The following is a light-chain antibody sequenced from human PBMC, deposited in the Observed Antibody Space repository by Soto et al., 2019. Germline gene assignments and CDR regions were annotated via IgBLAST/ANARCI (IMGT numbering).Light chain of an antibody. Sequence: EIVLTQSPATLSLSPGERATLSCRASQSVSSYLALYQQKPGQAPRLLIYDASNRATGITARFSGSGSGTDCTITISSLEPEDFAVYYCQQRSNWPPLFGQGTKLEIK. CDR3: QQRSNWPPL. V-gene: IGKV3-11*01. CDR2: DAS. J-gene: IGKJ2*01. CDR1: QSVSSY.